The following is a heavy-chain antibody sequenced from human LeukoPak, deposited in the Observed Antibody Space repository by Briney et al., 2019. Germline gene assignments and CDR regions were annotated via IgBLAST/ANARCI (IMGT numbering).Heavy chain of an antibody. CDR2: ISGSGGST. J-gene: IGHJ3*02. CDR1: GFTFSSYG. CDR3: AKAEGNDWGFDAFDI. D-gene: IGHD1-1*01. V-gene: IGHV3-23*01. Sequence: TGGTLRLSCAASGFTFSSYGMSWVRQAPGKGLEWVSAISGSGGSTYYADSVKGRFTISRDNSKNTLYLQMNSLRAEDTAVYYCAKAEGNDWGFDAFDIWGQGTMVTVSS.